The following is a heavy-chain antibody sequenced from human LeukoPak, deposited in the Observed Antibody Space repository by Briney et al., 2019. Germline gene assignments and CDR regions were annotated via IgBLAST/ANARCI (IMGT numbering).Heavy chain of an antibody. J-gene: IGHJ4*02. Sequence: GGPLRLSCAASGFTFSIYAMTWVRQAPGKGLEWVSAISGRGGSTWYTDSVKGRFTISRDNSRNTLYLQMNSLRAEDTAVYYCAKPLHDYGDSYFDYWGQGTLVTVSS. D-gene: IGHD4-17*01. CDR1: GFTFSIYA. CDR2: ISGRGGST. CDR3: AKPLHDYGDSYFDY. V-gene: IGHV3-23*01.